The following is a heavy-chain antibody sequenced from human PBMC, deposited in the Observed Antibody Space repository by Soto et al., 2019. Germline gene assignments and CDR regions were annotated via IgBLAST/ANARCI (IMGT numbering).Heavy chain of an antibody. J-gene: IGHJ6*03. V-gene: IGHV4-59*01. CDR1: GGSISSYY. CDR3: ARDSYGSGSYFDYMDV. D-gene: IGHD3-10*01. Sequence: SETLSLTCTVSGGSISSYYWSWIRQPPGKGLEWIGYIYYSGSTNYNPSLKSRVTISVDTSKNQFSLKLSSVTAADTAVYYCARDSYGSGSYFDYMDVWGKGTTVTVSS. CDR2: IYYSGST.